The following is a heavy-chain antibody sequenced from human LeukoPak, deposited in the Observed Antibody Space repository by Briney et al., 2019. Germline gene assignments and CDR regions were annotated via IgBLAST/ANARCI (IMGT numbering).Heavy chain of an antibody. J-gene: IGHJ6*02. V-gene: IGHV4-59*01. CDR1: GGSFSGYY. CDR2: IYYSGST. CDR3: ARGDKLYGMDV. Sequence: SETLSLTCAVYGGSFSGYYWSWIRQPPGKGLEWIGYIYYSGSTNYDPSLKSRVTISVDTSKNQFSLKLSSVTAADTAVYYCARGDKLYGMDVWGQGTTVTVSS.